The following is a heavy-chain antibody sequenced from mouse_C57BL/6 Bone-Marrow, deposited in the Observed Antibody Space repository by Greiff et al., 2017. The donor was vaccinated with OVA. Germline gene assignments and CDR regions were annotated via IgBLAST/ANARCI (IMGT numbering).Heavy chain of an antibody. Sequence: EVKLVESGAELVRPGASVKLSCTASGFNIKDDYMHWVKQRPEQGLEWIGWIDPENGDTEYASKFQGKATITADTSSNTAYLQLSSLTSEDTAVYYCTTDDYDRFAYWGQGTLVTVSA. CDR2: IDPENGDT. CDR3: TTDDYDRFAY. J-gene: IGHJ3*01. D-gene: IGHD2-4*01. V-gene: IGHV14-4*01. CDR1: GFNIKDDY.